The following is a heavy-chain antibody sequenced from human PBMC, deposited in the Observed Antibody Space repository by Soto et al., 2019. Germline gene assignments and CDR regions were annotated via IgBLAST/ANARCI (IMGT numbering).Heavy chain of an antibody. CDR1: GGSISTFY. J-gene: IGHJ6*02. Sequence: QVQLRESGPGLVKSSETLSLTCTASGGSISTFYWSWVRQPPGKGLVWIGYTNYNGTATYNPSLRSRVTILVDTSKNPFSLRLSSVTAADTAVYYCARGDGIQLGSLAGRYYYHKMDVWGQGTTVTVYS. V-gene: IGHV4-59*01. CDR2: TNYNGTA. CDR3: ARGDGIQLGSLAGRYYYHKMDV. D-gene: IGHD1-1*01.